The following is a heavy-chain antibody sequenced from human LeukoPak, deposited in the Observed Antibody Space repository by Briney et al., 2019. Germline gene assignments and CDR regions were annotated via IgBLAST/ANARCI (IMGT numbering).Heavy chain of an antibody. D-gene: IGHD3-16*01. J-gene: IGHJ5*02. V-gene: IGHV1-2*02. CDR1: GYTFTGYY. CDR3: ARDLGGSNWFDP. Sequence: ASVKVSCKASGYTFTGYYMHWVRQAPGQGLEWMGWINPNSGGTNYAQKLQGRVTMTTDTSTGTAYMELRSLRSDDTAVYYCARDLGGSNWFDPWGQGTLVTVSS. CDR2: INPNSGGT.